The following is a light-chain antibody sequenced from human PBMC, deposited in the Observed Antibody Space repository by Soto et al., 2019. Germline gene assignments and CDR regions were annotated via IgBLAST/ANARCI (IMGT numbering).Light chain of an antibody. CDR3: QQSFTSIFT. J-gene: IGKJ3*01. Sequence: DIQMTQSPSSLSASVGERVTITCRASQTIYQDLNWFQQKPGKAPRLLMFRATALQRGVPSRFSGSGYGTEFTLTISGLQPEDFGNYYCQQSFTSIFTFGPGTKVDV. CDR1: QTIYQD. CDR2: RAT. V-gene: IGKV1-39*01.